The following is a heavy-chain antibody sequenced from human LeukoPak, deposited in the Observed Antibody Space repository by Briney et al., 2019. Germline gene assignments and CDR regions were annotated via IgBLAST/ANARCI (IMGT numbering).Heavy chain of an antibody. CDR2: IRYDGSNK. V-gene: IGHV3-30*02. J-gene: IGHJ4*02. CDR3: AKDLPLYDSSGYYQYYFDY. Sequence: PGGSLRLSCAASGFTFDDYGMSWVRQAPGKGLEWVAFIRYDGSNKCYADSVKGRFTISRDNSKNTLYLQMNSLRAEDTAVYYCAKDLPLYDSSGYYQYYFDYWGQGTLVTVSS. CDR1: GFTFDDYG. D-gene: IGHD3-22*01.